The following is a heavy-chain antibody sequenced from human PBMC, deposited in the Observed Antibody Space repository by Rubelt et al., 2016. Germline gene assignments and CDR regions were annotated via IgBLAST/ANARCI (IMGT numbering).Heavy chain of an antibody. V-gene: IGHV3-23*01. CDR1: GFTFSSYA. J-gene: IGHJ4*02. CDR2: SGGRT. Sequence: EVQLLESGGGLVQPGGSLRLSCAASGFTFSSYAMSWVRQAPGKGLEWVSASGGRTYYAVSVKGRLTISRDNSKNTLYLQMNSLRAEDTAVYYCAKDWGSSKGDYWGQGTLVTVSS. CDR3: AKDWGSSKGDY. D-gene: IGHD3-16*01.